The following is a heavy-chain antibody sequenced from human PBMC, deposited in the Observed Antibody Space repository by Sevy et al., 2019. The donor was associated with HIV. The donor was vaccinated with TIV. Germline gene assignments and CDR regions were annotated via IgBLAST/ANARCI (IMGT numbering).Heavy chain of an antibody. J-gene: IGHJ4*02. CDR1: GFTFSSYG. CDR2: IWYDGSNK. CDR3: ARDGGYSYWGNFDY. D-gene: IGHD5-18*01. Sequence: GGSLRLSCAASGFTFSSYGMHWVRQAPGKGLEWVAVIWYDGSNKYYADSVKGRFTISRDNSKNTLYLKMNSLRAEDTAVYYCARDGGYSYWGNFDYWGQGTLVTVSS. V-gene: IGHV3-33*01.